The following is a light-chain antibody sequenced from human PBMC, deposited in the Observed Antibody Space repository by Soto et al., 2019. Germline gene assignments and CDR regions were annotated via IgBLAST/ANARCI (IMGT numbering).Light chain of an antibody. Sequence: QSVLTQPPAASGSPGQSVTISCTGTSSDVGGYNFVSWYQQYPGKAPKVTIYEVTKRPSGVPDRFSGSKSGNTASLTISGLQAEDEADYYCSSYAGSNTVIFGGGTKVTVL. CDR2: EVT. V-gene: IGLV2-8*01. CDR3: SSYAGSNTVI. J-gene: IGLJ2*01. CDR1: SSDVGGYNF.